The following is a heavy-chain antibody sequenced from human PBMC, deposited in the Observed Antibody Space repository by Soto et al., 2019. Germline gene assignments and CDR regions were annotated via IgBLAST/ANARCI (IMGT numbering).Heavy chain of an antibody. J-gene: IGHJ4*01. Sequence: QVQLQESGPGLVKPSQTLSLTCTVSGGSISSGGYYWSWIRQHPGKGMEWIGYIYYTGSTYYNPSLKSRVTISVDTSKNQFSRRLSSVPAADTAVSYCASRDVDTNMVGSDYWVHGTLCTVAS. CDR3: ASRDVDTNMVGSDY. V-gene: IGHV4-31*03. CDR2: IYYTGST. CDR1: GGSISSGGYY. D-gene: IGHD5-18*01.